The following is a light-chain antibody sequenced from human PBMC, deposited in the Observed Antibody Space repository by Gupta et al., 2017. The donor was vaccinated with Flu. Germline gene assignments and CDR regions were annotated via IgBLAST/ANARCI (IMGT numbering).Light chain of an antibody. V-gene: IGKV3-20*01. CDR2: GAS. Sequence: DTVLTQSPGTLSLSPGERATLSCRASQSVSSNYLAWYQQQPGQAPRLLIYGASTRATGIPDRFSGSGSGTDFTLTITRLEPEDFAVYYGQQYGTSPGCSFGQGTKLEI. J-gene: IGKJ2*04. CDR1: QSVSSNY. CDR3: QQYGTSPGCS.